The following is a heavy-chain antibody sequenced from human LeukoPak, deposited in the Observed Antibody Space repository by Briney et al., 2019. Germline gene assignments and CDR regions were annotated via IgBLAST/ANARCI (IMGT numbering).Heavy chain of an antibody. D-gene: IGHD3-22*01. CDR1: GYTFTNYG. J-gene: IGHJ4*02. V-gene: IGHV1-18*01. CDR2: ISAYNGHT. CDR3: ARGLPPRRNYDSSGYYSYYFDY. Sequence: GASVKVSCKASGYTFTNYGITWVRQAPGQGLEWMGWISAYNGHTKYAQKLQSRVTMTTDTSTNTAYMELRSLRSDDTAVYYCARGLPPRRNYDSSGYYSYYFDYWGQGTLVIVSS.